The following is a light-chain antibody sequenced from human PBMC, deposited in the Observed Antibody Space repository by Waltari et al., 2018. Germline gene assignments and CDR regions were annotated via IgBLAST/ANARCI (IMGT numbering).Light chain of an antibody. Sequence: SSELTQDPAVSVALGQTVSITCQGDSLRSSYASWYQQKPGQAPILVIYGKYNRPSGTPDRFSGSSSGDTASLTISGAQAEDEADYYCHSRDSSGDHVVFGGGTKLTVL. CDR3: HSRDSSGDHVV. CDR1: SLRSSY. CDR2: GKY. J-gene: IGLJ2*01. V-gene: IGLV3-19*01.